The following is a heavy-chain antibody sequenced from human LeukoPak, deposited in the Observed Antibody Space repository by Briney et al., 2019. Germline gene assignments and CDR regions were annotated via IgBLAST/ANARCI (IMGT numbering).Heavy chain of an antibody. V-gene: IGHV3-30*03. CDR1: GFTFSSYG. J-gene: IGHJ6*01. Sequence: NPGGSLRLSCAASGFTFSSYGMHWVRQAPGKGLEWVAVISYDGSNKYYADSVKGRFTISRDNSKNTLYLQMNSLRAEDTAVYYCAREVAPLYFHYGMDVWGEGTTVTVSS. CDR3: AREVAPLYFHYGMDV. CDR2: ISYDGSNK. D-gene: IGHD2-21*01.